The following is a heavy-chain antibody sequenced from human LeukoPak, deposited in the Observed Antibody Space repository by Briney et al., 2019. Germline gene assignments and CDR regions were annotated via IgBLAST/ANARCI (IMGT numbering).Heavy chain of an antibody. CDR3: ARGRKYYYYYMDV. V-gene: IGHV4-34*01. CDR2: INHSGST. Sequence: SETQSLTCAVYGGSFSRYYWSWIRQPPGKGLEWIGEINHSGSTNYNPSLKSRVTISVDTSKNQFSLKLSSVTAADTAVYYCARGRKYYYYYMDVWGKGTTVTVSS. J-gene: IGHJ6*03. CDR1: GGSFSRYY.